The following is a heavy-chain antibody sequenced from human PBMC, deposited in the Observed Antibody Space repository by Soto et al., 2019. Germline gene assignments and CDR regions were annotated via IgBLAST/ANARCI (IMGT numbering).Heavy chain of an antibody. D-gene: IGHD2-21*02. CDR3: ARRRYCGYDCYHKHYYGMDV. Sequence: QVQLVQSGAEVKKPGSSVRVSCRSSGDTFSSYIVNWLRLAPGRGLEWMGRVIPVLTTTDYAQNFRGRVTIRADRSTNTVYLDLSSLRSDDTAVYYCARRRYCGYDCYHKHYYGMDVWGRGSLVTVAS. CDR2: VIPVLTTT. J-gene: IGHJ6*02. CDR1: GDTFSSYI. V-gene: IGHV1-69*08.